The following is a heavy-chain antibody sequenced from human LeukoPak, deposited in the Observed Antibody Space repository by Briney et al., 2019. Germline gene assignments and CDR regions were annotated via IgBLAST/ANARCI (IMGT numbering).Heavy chain of an antibody. Sequence: SEPLSLTCTVCGGSIRSSFYYWGRVRRPPGKGLAWIGSIYDSGSTYYNPSLKSRITISVDTSKNQFSLKLESVSAADSAAYYCARHYGPWGQGTLVTVSS. D-gene: IGHD3-10*01. CDR2: IYDSGST. CDR1: GGSIRSSFYY. V-gene: IGHV4-39*01. CDR3: ARHYGP. J-gene: IGHJ1*01.